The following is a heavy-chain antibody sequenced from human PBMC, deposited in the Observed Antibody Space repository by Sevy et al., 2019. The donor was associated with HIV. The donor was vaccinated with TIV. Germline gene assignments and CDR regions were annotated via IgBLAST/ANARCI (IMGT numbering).Heavy chain of an antibody. CDR1: GFXFNNYW. CDR3: ANAEAGXGXXXX. J-gene: IGHJ4*02. CDR2: INQGGSET. Sequence: GGSLRLSCAASGFXFNNYWMSWVRQAPGKGLEWVANINQGGSETYYVDSVKGRFTISRDNAKNSLYLQMNSLRAEDTAVYXCANAEAGXGXXXXXGQGALVTVSS. V-gene: IGHV3-7*01.